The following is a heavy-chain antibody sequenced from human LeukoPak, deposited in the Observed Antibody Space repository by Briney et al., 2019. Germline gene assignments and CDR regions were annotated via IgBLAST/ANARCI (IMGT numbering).Heavy chain of an antibody. J-gene: IGHJ4*02. CDR2: ISSSGSTI. V-gene: IGHV3-11*01. Sequence: GGSLRLSCAASGITFSDYYMSWIRQAPGKGLEWVSYISSSGSTIYYADSVKGRFTISRDNAKNSLYLQMNSLRAEDTAVYYCASVDTAMVGDYWGQGTLVTVSS. CDR3: ASVDTAMVGDY. CDR1: GITFSDYY. D-gene: IGHD5-18*01.